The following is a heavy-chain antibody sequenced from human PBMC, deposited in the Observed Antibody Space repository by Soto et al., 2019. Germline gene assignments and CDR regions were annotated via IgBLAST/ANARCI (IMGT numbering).Heavy chain of an antibody. CDR1: GGSSSSYY. CDR3: AAKYPSGSWATYFYSGGY. J-gene: IGHJ4*02. V-gene: IGHV4-34*01. D-gene: IGHD5-12*01. CDR2: ISDSGIT. Sequence: PSETLSLTCAVYGGSSSSYYWSWIRQPPGKGLEWIGQISDSGITNYNSSLKSRLTISRDTSKNQFSLFLNSVTAADTAVYYCAAKYPSGSWATYFYSGGYWGQGSLVTVSS.